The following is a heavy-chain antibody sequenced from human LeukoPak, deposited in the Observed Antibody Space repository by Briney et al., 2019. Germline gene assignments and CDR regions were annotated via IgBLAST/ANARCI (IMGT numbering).Heavy chain of an antibody. V-gene: IGHV3-74*01. J-gene: IGHJ4*02. CDR3: ARGTVGAPGFDY. CDR2: INPAGNKK. CDR1: GLMFNGYW. Sequence: GGSLRLSCAASGLMFNGYWMHWFRQVPGKGLVWGSEINPAGNKKNYADSVWGRFTVSRDNAKDTVYLQMDRVSVGAPAVYYCARGTVGAPGFDYWGQGTLVSVSS. D-gene: IGHD6-13*01.